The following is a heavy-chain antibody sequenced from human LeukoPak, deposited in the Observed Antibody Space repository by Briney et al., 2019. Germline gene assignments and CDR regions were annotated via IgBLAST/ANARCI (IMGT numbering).Heavy chain of an antibody. J-gene: IGHJ4*02. Sequence: GESLKTSCKGSGYTFTNYWIGWVRQMPGKGLEWMGIIYPGDSDTRYSPSFQGQVTISADKSISTAYLQWSSLKASDTAIYYCARRRGYTSSWYDYWGQGTLVTVSS. CDR1: GYTFTNYW. V-gene: IGHV5-51*01. CDR2: IYPGDSDT. D-gene: IGHD6-13*01. CDR3: ARRRGYTSSWYDY.